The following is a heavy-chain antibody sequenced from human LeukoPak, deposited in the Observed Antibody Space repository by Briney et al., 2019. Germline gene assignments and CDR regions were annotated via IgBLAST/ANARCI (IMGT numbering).Heavy chain of an antibody. CDR2: INPNSGGT. CDR1: GYTFTIYY. J-gene: IGHJ4*02. D-gene: IGHD6-13*01. Sequence: ASVKVSCKASGYTFTIYYMHWVRQAPGQGLEWMGWINPNSGGTNYAQKFQDRVTMTRDTSISTAYMELSRLRSDDTAVYYCARAIAGAGSKGYFDYWGQGTLVTVSS. CDR3: ARAIAGAGSKGYFDY. V-gene: IGHV1-2*02.